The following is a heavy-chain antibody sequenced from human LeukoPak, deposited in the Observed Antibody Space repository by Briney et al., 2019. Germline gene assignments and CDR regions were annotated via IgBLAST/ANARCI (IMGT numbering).Heavy chain of an antibody. CDR3: ASRPNDSWRGPFDY. J-gene: IGHJ4*02. V-gene: IGHV3-7*01. D-gene: IGHD3-3*01. CDR1: GFTFSSYW. CDR2: IKQDGSEK. Sequence: PGRSLRLSCAASGFTFSSYWMSWVRQAPGKGLEWVANIKQDGSEKYYVDSVKGRFTISRDNSKNTLHLQMNSLRAEDTAVYYCASRPNDSWRGPFDYWGQGTLVTVPS.